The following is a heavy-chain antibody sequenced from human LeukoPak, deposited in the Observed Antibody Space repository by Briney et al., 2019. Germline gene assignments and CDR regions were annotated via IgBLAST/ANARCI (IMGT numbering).Heavy chain of an antibody. CDR3: ARSYGTYYYGMDV. V-gene: IGHV3-23*01. J-gene: IGHJ6*02. D-gene: IGHD1-26*01. CDR2: ISPGGGTT. Sequence: GSLRLSCAVSGFAFGSEAMSWVRQSPARGLEWVASISPGGGTTYYADSVKGRFIISRDNSKNTVYLQMSSLRAEDTAVYYCARSYGTYYYGMDVWGQGTTVTVSS. CDR1: GFAFGSEA.